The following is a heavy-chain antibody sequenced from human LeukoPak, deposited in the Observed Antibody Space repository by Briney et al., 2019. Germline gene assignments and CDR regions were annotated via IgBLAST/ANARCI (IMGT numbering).Heavy chain of an antibody. Sequence: PSETLSLTCTVSGGSISSGGYYWSWIRQPPGKGLEWIGYIYHSGSTYYNPSLKSRVTISVDRSKNQFSLKLSSVTAADTAVYYCARGLIVVVTGTYYFDYWGQGTLVTVSS. CDR2: IYHSGST. V-gene: IGHV4-30-2*01. J-gene: IGHJ4*02. CDR3: ARGLIVVVTGTYYFDY. D-gene: IGHD3-22*01. CDR1: GGSISSGGYY.